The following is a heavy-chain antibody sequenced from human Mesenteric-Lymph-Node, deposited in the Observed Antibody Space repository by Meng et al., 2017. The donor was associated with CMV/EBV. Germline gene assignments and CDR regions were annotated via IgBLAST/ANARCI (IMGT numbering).Heavy chain of an antibody. V-gene: IGHV4-59*12. D-gene: IGHD7-27*01. CDR1: GGSISSYY. CDR2: IYYSGST. Sequence: SETLSLTCTVSGGSISSYYWSWIRQPPGKGLEWIGYIYYSGSTNYNPSLKSRVTISVDTSKNQFSLKLSSVTAADTAVYYCVRDGDPIWGQGTLVTVSS. J-gene: IGHJ4*02. CDR3: VRDGDPI.